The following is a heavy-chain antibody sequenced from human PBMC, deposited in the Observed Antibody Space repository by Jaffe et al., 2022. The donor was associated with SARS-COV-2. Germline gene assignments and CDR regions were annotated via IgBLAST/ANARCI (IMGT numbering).Heavy chain of an antibody. CDR2: IWYDGSNK. J-gene: IGHJ6*02. D-gene: IGHD5-18*01. V-gene: IGHV3-33*08. CDR3: ARDNVDTRPGIYYYGMDV. Sequence: QVQLVESGGGVVEPGRSLRLSCSASGFTFSNYGMHWVRQAPGKGLEWVAVIWYDGSNKYYADSVKGRFTISRDSSKSTLYLQMNSLRAEDTAVYYCARDNVDTRPGIYYYGMDVWGHGTTVTVSS. CDR1: GFTFSNYG.